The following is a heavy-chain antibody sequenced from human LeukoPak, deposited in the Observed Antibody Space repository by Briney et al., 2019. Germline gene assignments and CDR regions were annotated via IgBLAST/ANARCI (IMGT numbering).Heavy chain of an antibody. V-gene: IGHV3-23*01. D-gene: IGHD3-16*01. Sequence: GGSLRLSCAVSGFTFSTYAMSWVRQAPGKGLEWVSGISGSGGSTYYADSVKGRFTISRDNSKNTLYLQMNSLRAEDTAVYYCARDQGGVGYWGQGTLVTVSS. J-gene: IGHJ4*02. CDR3: ARDQGGVGY. CDR1: GFTFSTYA. CDR2: ISGSGGST.